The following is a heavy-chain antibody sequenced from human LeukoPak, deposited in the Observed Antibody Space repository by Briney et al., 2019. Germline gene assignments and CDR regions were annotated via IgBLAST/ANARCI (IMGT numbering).Heavy chain of an antibody. V-gene: IGHV3-66*01. CDR3: ARESPTDAYGMDV. D-gene: IGHD4-17*01. CDR1: GFTVSSNY. CDR2: IYSGGST. Sequence: AGGSLRLSCAASGFTVSSNYMSWVRQAPGKGLEWVSVIYSGGSTYYADSVKGRFTISRDNSKNTLYLQMNSLRAEDTAVYYCARESPTDAYGMDVWGQGTTVTVSS. J-gene: IGHJ6*02.